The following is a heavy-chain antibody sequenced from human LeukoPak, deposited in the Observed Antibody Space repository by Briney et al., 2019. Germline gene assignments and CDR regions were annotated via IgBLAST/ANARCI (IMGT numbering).Heavy chain of an antibody. CDR2: ISGSGGST. J-gene: IGHJ4*02. CDR3: AKDLYSRGLVPFFFDY. CDR1: GFTFSSYA. V-gene: IGHV3-23*01. Sequence: GGSLRLSCAASGFTFSSYAMSWVRQAPGKGLEWVSAISGSGGSTYYADSVKGRFTISRDNSKNTLYLQMNSLRAEDTAVYYCAKDLYSRGLVPFFFDYWGQGTLVNVFS. D-gene: IGHD6-19*01.